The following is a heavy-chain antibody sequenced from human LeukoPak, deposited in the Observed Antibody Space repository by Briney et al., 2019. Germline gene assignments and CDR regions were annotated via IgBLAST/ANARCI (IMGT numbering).Heavy chain of an antibody. CDR1: GYTFTGYY. CDR3: ARDRGVATIVAFDI. V-gene: IGHV1-2*02. J-gene: IGHJ3*02. D-gene: IGHD5-12*01. CDR2: INPNSGGT. Sequence: GASVKVSCKASGYTFTGYYMHWVRQAPGQGLEWMGWINPNSGGTNYAQKFQGRVTMTRDTSISTAYMELSRLTSDDTAVYFCARDRGVATIVAFDIWGQGTMVTVSS.